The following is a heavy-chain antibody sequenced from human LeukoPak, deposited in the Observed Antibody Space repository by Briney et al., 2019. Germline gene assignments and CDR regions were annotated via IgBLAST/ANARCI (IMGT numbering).Heavy chain of an antibody. V-gene: IGHV3-66*03. J-gene: IGHJ4*02. CDR2: NYSCGGT. CDR3: ARDLPPG. Sequence: GGSLRLSCAASGFTVSSNYMSWVRQAPGEGLEWVSVNYSCGGTYYADSVKGRFTISRDNAKNSLYLQMNSLRAEDTAVYYCARDLPPGWGQGTLVIVSS. CDR1: GFTVSSNY.